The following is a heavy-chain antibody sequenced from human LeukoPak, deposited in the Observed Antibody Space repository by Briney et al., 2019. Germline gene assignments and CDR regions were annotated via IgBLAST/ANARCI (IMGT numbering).Heavy chain of an antibody. J-gene: IGHJ4*02. CDR1: GFTFSSYS. CDR3: ARALLWFGEFSPADY. V-gene: IGHV3-21*01. Sequence: PGGSLRLSCAASGFTFSSYSMNWVRQAPGKGLEWVSSISSSSSYIYYADSVKGRFTISRDNAKNSLYLQMNSLRAEDTAVYYCARALLWFGEFSPADYWGQGTLVTVSS. CDR2: ISSSSSYI. D-gene: IGHD3-10*01.